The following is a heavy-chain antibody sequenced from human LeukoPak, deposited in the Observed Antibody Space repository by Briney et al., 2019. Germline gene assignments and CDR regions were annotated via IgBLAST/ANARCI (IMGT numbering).Heavy chain of an antibody. Sequence: GGSLRLSCAASGFMFSSCDMHWVRQAPGKGLEWVASIHCDRNNKYSADSVKGRLTISRDNSKNTLYLQMNSLRTEDTAIYYCAKGYYYDVLTGYRREAFDTWGQGTMVTVSS. CDR3: AKGYYYDVLTGYRREAFDT. J-gene: IGHJ3*02. D-gene: IGHD3-9*01. CDR1: GFMFSSCD. CDR2: IHCDRNNK. V-gene: IGHV3-30*02.